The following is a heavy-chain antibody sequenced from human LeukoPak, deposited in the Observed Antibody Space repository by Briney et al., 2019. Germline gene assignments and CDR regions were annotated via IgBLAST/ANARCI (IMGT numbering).Heavy chain of an antibody. V-gene: IGHV4-61*02. J-gene: IGHJ4*02. CDR2: IYTSGST. CDR1: GGSINSGSYY. Sequence: PSETLSLTCTVSGGSINSGSYYWSWIRQPAGKGLEWIGRIYTSGSTNYNPSLKSRVTISIDTSKNQFSLKLSSVTAADTAVYYCTRGYSSSSLGDYWGQGTLVTVSS. D-gene: IGHD6-6*01. CDR3: TRGYSSSSLGDY.